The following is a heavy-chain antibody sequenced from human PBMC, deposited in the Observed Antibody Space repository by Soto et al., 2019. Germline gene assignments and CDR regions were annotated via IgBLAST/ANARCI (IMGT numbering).Heavy chain of an antibody. Sequence: PGGSLRLSCTTSGFTFDNFAMSWVRQAPGRGLEWVSAISGGGGGTYYADSVKGRFIISRDNSKSTVYLQVNGLRTEDTAVYYCAKDVHYDSSGGLDYWGQGTLVTVSS. D-gene: IGHD3-22*01. CDR3: AKDVHYDSSGGLDY. CDR1: GFTFDNFA. J-gene: IGHJ4*02. V-gene: IGHV3-23*01. CDR2: ISGGGGGT.